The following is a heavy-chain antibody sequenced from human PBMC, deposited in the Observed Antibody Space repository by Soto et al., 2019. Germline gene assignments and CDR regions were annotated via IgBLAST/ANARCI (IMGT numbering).Heavy chain of an antibody. Sequence: GVSLKISCKASGYSFTTYWIAWVRQMPGQGLEWMGIINPGDSDIRYSPSFQGQVTISADNSISTAYLQWSSLKASDTAMYYCARHEQFYYYYYGMDVWGQGTAVTVSS. CDR1: GYSFTTYW. CDR3: ARHEQFYYYYYGMDV. J-gene: IGHJ6*02. V-gene: IGHV5-51*01. D-gene: IGHD4-4*01. CDR2: INPGDSDI.